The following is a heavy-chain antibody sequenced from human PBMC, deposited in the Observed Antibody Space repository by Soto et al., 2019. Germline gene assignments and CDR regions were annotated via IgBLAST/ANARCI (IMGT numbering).Heavy chain of an antibody. CDR1: GGTFSSYA. Sequence: QVQLVQSGAEVKKPGSSVKLSCKSSGGTFSSYAISWVRQAPGQGLEWMGGIIPIFGTANYAQKFPGSVTSTAGEPTSPAYMELSSLRSEDTAVYYCARHIVVVPAAARHYSYYGMDVWGQGTTVTVS. J-gene: IGHJ6*02. D-gene: IGHD2-2*01. CDR2: IIPIFGTA. V-gene: IGHV1-69*01. CDR3: ARHIVVVPAAARHYSYYGMDV.